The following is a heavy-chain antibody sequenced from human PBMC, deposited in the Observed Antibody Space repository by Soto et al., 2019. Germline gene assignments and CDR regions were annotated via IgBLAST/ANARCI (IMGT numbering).Heavy chain of an antibody. Sequence: QVHLVQSGAEVKSPGSAVKVSCTVSGAGDTFSNYGLNWMRQAPGQGLEWMGGTIPAFGTANYAQKFQGRVTITADTSTTTAYMELSSLRSDYTAVYYWWRHDKTAWTPLDSWGKGPLVSVSS. J-gene: IGHJ4*02. CDR1: GAGDTFSNYG. CDR2: TIPAFGTA. CDR3: WRHDKTAWTPLDS. V-gene: IGHV1-69*06. D-gene: IGHD1-1*01.